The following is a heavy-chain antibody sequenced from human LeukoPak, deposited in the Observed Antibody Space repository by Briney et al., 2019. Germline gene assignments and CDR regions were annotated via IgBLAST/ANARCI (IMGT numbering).Heavy chain of an antibody. Sequence: PGGSLRLSCAASGFIFSSYSMNWVRQAPGKGLEWVSSISSSSSYIYYADSVKGRFTISRDNAKNSLYLQMNSLRAEDTAVYYCARDGNSCSGGSCFHYGMDVWGQGTTVTVSS. D-gene: IGHD2-15*01. CDR3: ARDGNSCSGGSCFHYGMDV. CDR1: GFIFSSYS. CDR2: ISSSSSYI. J-gene: IGHJ6*02. V-gene: IGHV3-21*01.